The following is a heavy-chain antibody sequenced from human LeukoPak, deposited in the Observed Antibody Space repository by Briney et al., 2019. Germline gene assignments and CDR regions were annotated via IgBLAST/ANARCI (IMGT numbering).Heavy chain of an antibody. D-gene: IGHD4-17*01. Sequence: GGSLRLSCAASEFTFNNYAMNWVRQAPGKGLGWVSSISGGGETTYYADSAKGRFTISRDNSQNTLYLQMNSLRAEDTAVYYCARDYADYVGYFFFDYWGQGTLVTVSS. J-gene: IGHJ4*02. CDR1: EFTFNNYA. CDR2: ISGGGETT. V-gene: IGHV3-23*01. CDR3: ARDYADYVGYFFFDY.